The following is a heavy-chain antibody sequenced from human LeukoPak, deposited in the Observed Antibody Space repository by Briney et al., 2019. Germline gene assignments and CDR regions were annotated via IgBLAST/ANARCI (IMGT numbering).Heavy chain of an antibody. CDR3: ALVGAHKVLSGDY. CDR1: GGTFSSYA. V-gene: IGHV1-69*01. CDR2: IIPIFGTA. J-gene: IGHJ4*02. D-gene: IGHD1-26*01. Sequence: SVKVSCKASGGTFSSYAISWVRQAPGQGLEWMGGIIPIFGTANYAQKFQGRVTITADESTSTAYMELSSLRSEDTAVYYCALVGAHKVLSGDYWGQGTLATVSS.